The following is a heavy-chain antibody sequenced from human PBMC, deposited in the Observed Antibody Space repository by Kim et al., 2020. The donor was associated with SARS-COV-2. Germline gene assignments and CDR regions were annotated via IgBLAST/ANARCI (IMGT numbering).Heavy chain of an antibody. V-gene: IGHV4-31*03. CDR1: GGSISSGGYY. CDR3: ARTYQLLQKQWLVKGNWYFDL. Sequence: SETLSLTCTVSGGSISSGGYYWSWIRQHPGKGLEWIGYIYYSGSTYYNPSLKSRVTISVDTSKNQFSLKLSSVTAADTAVYYCARTYQLLQKQWLVKGNWYFDLWGRGTLVTVSS. CDR2: IYYSGST. D-gene: IGHD6-19*01. J-gene: IGHJ2*01.